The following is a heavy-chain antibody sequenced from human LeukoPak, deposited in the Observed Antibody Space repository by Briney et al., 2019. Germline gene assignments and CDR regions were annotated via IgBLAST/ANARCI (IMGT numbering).Heavy chain of an antibody. V-gene: IGHV3-11*04. CDR1: GCTFSDYY. J-gene: IGHJ6*03. D-gene: IGHD1-26*01. CDR3: ARDQVGVTGYYYYYYMDV. Sequence: GGSLRLSGAASGCTFSDYYMSWIRQAPGKGLEWVSYISSSGSTIYYADSVKGRFTISRDNAKNSLYLQMNSLRAEDTAVYYCARDQVGVTGYYYYYYMDVWGKGTTVTVSS. CDR2: ISSSGSTI.